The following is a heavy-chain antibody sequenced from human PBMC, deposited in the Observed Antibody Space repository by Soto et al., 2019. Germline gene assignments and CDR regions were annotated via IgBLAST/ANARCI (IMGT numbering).Heavy chain of an antibody. CDR3: AFSYDSSGYYL. CDR1: GFTFSSYG. J-gene: IGHJ4*02. CDR2: ISYDGSNK. Sequence: VQLVESGGGVVQPGRSLRLSCAASGFTFSSYGMHWVRQAPGKGLEWVAVISYDGSNKYYADSVKGRFTISRDNSKNTLYLQMNSLRAEDTAVYYCAFSYDSSGYYLWGQGTLVTVSS. D-gene: IGHD3-22*01. V-gene: IGHV3-30*03.